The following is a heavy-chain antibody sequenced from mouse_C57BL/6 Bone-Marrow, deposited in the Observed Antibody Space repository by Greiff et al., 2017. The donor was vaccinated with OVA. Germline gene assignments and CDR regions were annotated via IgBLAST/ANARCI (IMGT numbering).Heavy chain of an antibody. D-gene: IGHD1-1*01. CDR2: IDPETGGT. CDR1: GYTFTDYE. CDR3: TRIHYGFFDY. J-gene: IGHJ2*01. Sequence: VQLQQSGAELVRPGASVTLSCKASGYTFTDYEMHWVKQTPVHGLEWIGAIDPETGGTAYTQKFKGKAILTADKSSSTAYMELRSLTSEDSAVYYCTRIHYGFFDYWGQGTTLTVSS. V-gene: IGHV1-15*01.